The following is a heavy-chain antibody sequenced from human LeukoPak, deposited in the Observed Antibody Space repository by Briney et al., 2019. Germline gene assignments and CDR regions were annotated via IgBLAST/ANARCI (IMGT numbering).Heavy chain of an antibody. Sequence: GGALRLSCAASGFSFSRHAMNWVRQAPGKGLEWISHISGGSDIIEYADSVRGRFTISRDNGRRSLYLQMNSLRVEDTAVYYCARYGSGRNYIDPFDFWGQGTLVAVSS. CDR3: ARYGSGRNYIDPFDF. V-gene: IGHV3-48*01. CDR1: GFSFSRHA. D-gene: IGHD3-10*01. J-gene: IGHJ4*02. CDR2: ISGGSDII.